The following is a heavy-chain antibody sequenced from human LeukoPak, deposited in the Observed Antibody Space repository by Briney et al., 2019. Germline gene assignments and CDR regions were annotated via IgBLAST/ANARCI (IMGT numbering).Heavy chain of an antibody. CDR1: GYTFTSYG. D-gene: IGHD3-10*01. V-gene: IGHV1-2*02. J-gene: IGHJ4*02. Sequence: ASVKVSCKASGYTFTSYGISWVRQAPGQGLEWMGWINPNSGGTNYAQKFQGRVTMTRDTSISTAYMELSRLRSDDTAVYYCARDLGEQSDYWGQGTLVTVSS. CDR2: INPNSGGT. CDR3: ARDLGEQSDY.